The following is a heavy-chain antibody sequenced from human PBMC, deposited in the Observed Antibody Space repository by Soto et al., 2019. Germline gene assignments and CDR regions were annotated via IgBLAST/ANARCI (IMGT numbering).Heavy chain of an antibody. D-gene: IGHD6-19*01. CDR3: ARDLDPRDSSGWYIMRFDY. Sequence: GASVKVSCKASGGTFSSYASSWVRQAPGQGLEWMGGIIPIFGTANYAQKFQGRVTITADESTSTAYMELSSLRSEDTAVYYCARDLDPRDSSGWYIMRFDYWGQGTLVTVSS. CDR2: IIPIFGTA. J-gene: IGHJ4*02. CDR1: GGTFSSYA. V-gene: IGHV1-69*13.